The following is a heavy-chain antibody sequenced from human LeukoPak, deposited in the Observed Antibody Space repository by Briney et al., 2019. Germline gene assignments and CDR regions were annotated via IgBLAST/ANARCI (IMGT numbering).Heavy chain of an antibody. V-gene: IGHV3-48*03. CDR1: GFTFSSFE. J-gene: IGHJ4*02. Sequence: QPGRSLRLSCAASGFTFSSFEMNWVRQAPGKGLEWVSYISRSGSTIYYADSVKGRFTVSRDNAKNSLYLQMNSLRAEDTAVYYCAREVAGYAGMFGDWGQGTLVTVSS. CDR3: AREVAGYAGMFGD. D-gene: IGHD2-2*03. CDR2: ISRSGSTI.